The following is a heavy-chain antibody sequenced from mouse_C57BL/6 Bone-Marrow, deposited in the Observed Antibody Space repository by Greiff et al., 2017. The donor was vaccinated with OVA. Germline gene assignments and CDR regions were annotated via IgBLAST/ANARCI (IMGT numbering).Heavy chain of an antibody. V-gene: IGHV1-81*01. J-gene: IGHJ3*01. Sequence: VKLVESGAELARPGASVKLSCKASGYTFTSYGISWVKQRTGQGLEWIGEIYPRSGNTYYNEKFKGKATLTADKSSSTAYMELRSLTSEDSAVYFCASGTAWFAYWGQGTLVTVSA. CDR1: GYTFTSYG. CDR3: ASGTAWFAY. CDR2: IYPRSGNT. D-gene: IGHD3-3*01.